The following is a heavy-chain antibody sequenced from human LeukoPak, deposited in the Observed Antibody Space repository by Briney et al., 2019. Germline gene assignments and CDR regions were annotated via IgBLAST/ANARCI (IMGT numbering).Heavy chain of an antibody. V-gene: IGHV3-23*01. D-gene: IGHD3-10*01. CDR2: INGAGDNP. J-gene: IGHJ4*02. Sequence: GGSLTLSCAASGYAFGSHGLTWVRQAPGKGLEWVATINGAGDNPCYAETVKGRSTISRDNSRDTLYLQMHSLRAEDTAIYYCAKVSVCYGCYFDYWGQGTLVTVS. CDR1: GYAFGSHG. CDR3: AKVSVCYGCYFDY.